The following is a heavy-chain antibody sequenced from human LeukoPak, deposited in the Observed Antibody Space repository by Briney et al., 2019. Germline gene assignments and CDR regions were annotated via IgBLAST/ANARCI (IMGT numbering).Heavy chain of an antibody. D-gene: IGHD1-26*01. CDR3: ARDPMYSGSYYDDVLWGYYYMDV. V-gene: IGHV5-51*01. Sequence: GESLKISCKVSGYILTNNWIGWVRPVPGKGLEWMGLIYPGYSDAKYRPSFQGQVTFSVDKSISTAYLQWSSLRSEDTAVYYCARDPMYSGSYYDDVLWGYYYMDVWGKGTTVTVSS. CDR1: GYILTNNW. CDR2: IYPGYSDA. J-gene: IGHJ6*03.